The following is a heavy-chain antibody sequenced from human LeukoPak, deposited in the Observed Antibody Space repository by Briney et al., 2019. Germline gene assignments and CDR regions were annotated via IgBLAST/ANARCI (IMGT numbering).Heavy chain of an antibody. J-gene: IGHJ5*02. CDR1: GGSIRSYH. Sequence: KPSETLSLTCTVSGGSIRSYHWSWIRQPPGKGLEWIGYIYYSGSTNYNPSLKSRVTISVDTSKNQFSLKLSSVTAADTVVYYCARLGRCSSTSCFDPWGQRTLVTVSS. CDR2: IYYSGST. CDR3: ARLGRCSSTSCFDP. D-gene: IGHD2-2*01. V-gene: IGHV4-59*01.